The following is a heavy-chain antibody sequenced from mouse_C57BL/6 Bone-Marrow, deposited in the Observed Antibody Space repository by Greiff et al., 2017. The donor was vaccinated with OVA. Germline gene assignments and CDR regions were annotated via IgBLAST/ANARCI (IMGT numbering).Heavy chain of an antibody. Sequence: VQLQQPGAELVMPGASVKLSCKASGYTFTSYWMHWVKQRPGQGLEWIGEIDPSDSSTNYNQKFKGKSTLTVDKSSSTAYMQLSSLTSEDSAVYYCARGLRRTWFAYWGQGTLVTVSA. CDR2: IDPSDSST. V-gene: IGHV1-69*01. J-gene: IGHJ3*01. D-gene: IGHD2-4*01. CDR3: ARGLRRTWFAY. CDR1: GYTFTSYW.